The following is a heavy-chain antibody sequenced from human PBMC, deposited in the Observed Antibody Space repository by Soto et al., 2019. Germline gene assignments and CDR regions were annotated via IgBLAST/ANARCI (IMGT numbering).Heavy chain of an antibody. D-gene: IGHD3-9*01. J-gene: IGHJ5*01. CDR1: GGSVSSGSYY. CDR3: ARSEVYWLLFSVRWCDS. Sequence: PSETLSLTCTVSGGSVSSGSYYWSWIRQPPGKGLEWIGEINHSGSTNYNPSLKSRVTISVDTSKNQFSLTLSSVTAADTAVYYCARSEVYWLLFSVRWCDSWGQRTLVTVSS. V-gene: IGHV4-39*07. CDR2: INHSGST.